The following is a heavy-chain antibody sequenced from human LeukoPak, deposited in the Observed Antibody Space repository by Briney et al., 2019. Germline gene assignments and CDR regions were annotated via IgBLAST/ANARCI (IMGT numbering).Heavy chain of an antibody. CDR3: VRGKYSSGPDSFEY. J-gene: IGHJ4*02. CDR2: ISGSSTNI. V-gene: IGHV3-21*06. CDR1: GFTFSSYS. D-gene: IGHD6-19*01. Sequence: GGSLRLSCAASGFTFSSYSMNWVRQAPGKGLEWVSYISGSSTNIYYADSVKGRFTISKDKAKNSLYLQMNSLSADDTAVYYCVRGKYSSGPDSFEYWGQGTLVTVSS.